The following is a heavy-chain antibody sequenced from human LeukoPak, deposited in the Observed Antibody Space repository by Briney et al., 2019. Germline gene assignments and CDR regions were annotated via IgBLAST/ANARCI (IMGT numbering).Heavy chain of an antibody. J-gene: IGHJ4*02. CDR1: GASLNDYY. Sequence: SETLSLTCTVSGASLNDYYWSWIRQPPGKALEWIGFIHSSGSANSNPSLTSRVTISIDTSKNQFSLNLRSLTAADTAVYSCASGAADGYNFGFDYWGQGTLAAVSS. D-gene: IGHD5-24*01. CDR3: ASGAADGYNFGFDY. CDR2: IHSSGSA. V-gene: IGHV4-59*12.